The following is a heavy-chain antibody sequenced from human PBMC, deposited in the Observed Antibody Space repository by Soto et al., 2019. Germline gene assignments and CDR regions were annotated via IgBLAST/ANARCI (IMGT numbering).Heavy chain of an antibody. Sequence: QVQLVQSGAEVKKPGASVRVSCKASGYTFTRYYMQWVRQARGEGLEWMGMINPSGGGTSYAQNFRGRVTMTSDTSTSTVYMDLSRLRSEDTAVYYCARVMAAVVDDWGQGTLVTVSS. CDR2: INPSGGGT. V-gene: IGHV1-46*01. CDR1: GYTFTRYY. J-gene: IGHJ4*02. D-gene: IGHD6-25*01. CDR3: ARVMAAVVDD.